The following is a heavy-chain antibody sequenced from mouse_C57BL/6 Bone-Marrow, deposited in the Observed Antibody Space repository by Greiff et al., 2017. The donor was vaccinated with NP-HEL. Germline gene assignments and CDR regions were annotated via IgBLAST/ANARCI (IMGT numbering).Heavy chain of an antibody. V-gene: IGHV5-16*02. CDR1: GFTFSDYY. J-gene: IGHJ4*01. CDR2: INYDGSST. CDR3: ARRALYAMDY. Sequence: EVQLVESEGGLVQPGSSMKLSCTASGFTFSDYYMAWVRQVPEKGLEWVANINYDGSSTYYLDSLKSRFIISRDNAKNILYLQMSSLKSEDTATYYCARRALYAMDYWGQGTSVTVSS.